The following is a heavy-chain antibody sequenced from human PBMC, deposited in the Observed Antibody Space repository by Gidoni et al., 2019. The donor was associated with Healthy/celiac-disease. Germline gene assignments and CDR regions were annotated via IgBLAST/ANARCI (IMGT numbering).Heavy chain of an antibody. D-gene: IGHD3-10*01. Sequence: LQESGPGVGSPSETLSPTRTVSGGALCISSSYWGWIRQPPGKGLEWIGSIYFSGSTYHNPSLKSRVTMSVDTSKNQFSLKLSSVTAADTAVYYCARHLMSYYCGSGSNWFDPWGQGTLVTVSS. V-gene: IGHV4-39*01. CDR3: ARHLMSYYCGSGSNWFDP. CDR1: GGALCISSSY. J-gene: IGHJ5*02. CDR2: IYFSGST.